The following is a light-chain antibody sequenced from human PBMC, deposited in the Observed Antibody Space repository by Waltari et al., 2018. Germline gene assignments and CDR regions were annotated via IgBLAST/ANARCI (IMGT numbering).Light chain of an antibody. V-gene: IGKV1-12*01. CDR1: QGLRNW. J-gene: IGKJ4*01. CDR3: QQANTFPLT. CDR2: GAT. Sequence: DIQLTQSPSSVSASVGDRFPITCRASQGLRNWLAWYQQKPGKAPKLLIFGATTLQSGVPSRFSGSGSGTDFTLTISSLQPEDFATYYCQQANTFPLTFGGGTKVEIK.